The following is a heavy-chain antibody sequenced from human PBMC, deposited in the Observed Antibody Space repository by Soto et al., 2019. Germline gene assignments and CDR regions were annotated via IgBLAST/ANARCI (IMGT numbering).Heavy chain of an antibody. CDR1: GGSISSSSYY. CDR3: ARHVWGYSSSWYTTDYYYCMDV. Sequence: LSLTCTVSGGSISSSSYYWGWIRQPPGKGLEWIGSIYYSGSTYYNPSLKSRVTISVDTSKNQFSLKLSSVTAADTAVYYCARHVWGYSSSWYTTDYYYCMDVWGQGTSVTVFS. V-gene: IGHV4-39*01. CDR2: IYYSGST. J-gene: IGHJ6*02. D-gene: IGHD6-13*01.